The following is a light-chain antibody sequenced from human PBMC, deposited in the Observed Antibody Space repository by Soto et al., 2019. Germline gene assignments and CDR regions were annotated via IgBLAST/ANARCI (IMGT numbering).Light chain of an antibody. J-gene: IGKJ1*01. CDR1: QSVSSNY. CDR3: QQYGSLSWT. Sequence: DILLTQSPGTLSLSPGERATLSCRASQSVSSNYLAWYQQKPGQAPRLLIHGASTRATGVPDRFSGSGSGTDFTLTISRLEPEDFAVYHCQQYGSLSWTFGQGTKVDIK. V-gene: IGKV3-20*01. CDR2: GAS.